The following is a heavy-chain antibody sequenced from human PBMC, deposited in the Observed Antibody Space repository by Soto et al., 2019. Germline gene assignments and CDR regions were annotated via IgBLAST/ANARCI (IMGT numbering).Heavy chain of an antibody. CDR3: AREGYGVLYGMDV. CDR1: GGSLTNYY. D-gene: IGHD5-12*01. J-gene: IGHJ6*02. CDR2: IYYSGST. V-gene: IGHV4-59*12. Sequence: PSETLSLTCTVSGGSLTNYYWSWIRQPPGKGLEWIGYIYYSGSTNYNPSLKSRLTISLDTSKNQFSLKLNSVTAADTAVYYCAREGYGVLYGMDVWGQGTTVTVAS.